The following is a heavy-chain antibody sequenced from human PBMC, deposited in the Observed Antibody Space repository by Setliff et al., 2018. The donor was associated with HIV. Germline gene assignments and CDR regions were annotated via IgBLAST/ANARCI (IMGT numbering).Heavy chain of an antibody. V-gene: IGHV1-69*13. Sequence: SVKVSCKASGGTFGSYAISWVRQAPGQGLEWLGGIHPIFGTTNYARDFMGRVSITADESTNTAYMELSSLRSDDSAIYYCARGIPRGTVFGVVGYFDYWGQGTPVTVSS. CDR1: GGTFGSYA. CDR3: ARGIPRGTVFGVVGYFDY. D-gene: IGHD3-3*01. J-gene: IGHJ4*02. CDR2: IHPIFGTT.